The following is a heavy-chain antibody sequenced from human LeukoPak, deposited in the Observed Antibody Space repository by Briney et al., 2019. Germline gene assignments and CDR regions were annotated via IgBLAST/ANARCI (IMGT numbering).Heavy chain of an antibody. CDR3: ARVGLDRRGYSGYEALDY. D-gene: IGHD5-12*01. V-gene: IGHV3-21*01. Sequence: GGSLRLSCAASGFTFSTYYMDWVRQAPGKGLEWVSSISTSSSYIYYADAVKGRFTISRDNAKNSLYLQINSLRAEDTAVYYCARVGLDRRGYSGYEALDYWGQGTLVTVSS. J-gene: IGHJ4*02. CDR2: ISTSSSYI. CDR1: GFTFSTYY.